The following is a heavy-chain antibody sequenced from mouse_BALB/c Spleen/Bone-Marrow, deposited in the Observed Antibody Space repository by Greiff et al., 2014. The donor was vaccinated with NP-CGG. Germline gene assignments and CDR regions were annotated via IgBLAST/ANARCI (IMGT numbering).Heavy chain of an antibody. Sequence: VQLQESGAELIKPGASVKISCKATGYTFSSYWIEWVKQRPGHGLEWIGEILPGSGSTNYNEKFKGKATFTADTSSNTAYMQLSSLTAEDSAVDYCSRGRDYYAMDYWGQGTLVTVSA. J-gene: IGHJ4*01. V-gene: IGHV1-9*01. CDR3: SRGRDYYAMDY. CDR1: GYTFSSYW. CDR2: ILPGSGST.